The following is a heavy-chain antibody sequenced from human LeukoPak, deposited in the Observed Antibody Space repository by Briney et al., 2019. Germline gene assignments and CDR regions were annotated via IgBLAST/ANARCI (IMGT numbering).Heavy chain of an antibody. Sequence: GASVKVSCKASGYTFTSYDINWVRQATGQGLEWMGWMNPNSGNTGYALKFQGRVTITRNTSISTAYMELSSLRSEDTAVYYCARVRPRRAAGYAFDIWGQGTMVTVSS. CDR1: GYTFTSYD. V-gene: IGHV1-8*03. CDR3: ARVRPRRAAGYAFDI. CDR2: MNPNSGNT. D-gene: IGHD6-13*01. J-gene: IGHJ3*02.